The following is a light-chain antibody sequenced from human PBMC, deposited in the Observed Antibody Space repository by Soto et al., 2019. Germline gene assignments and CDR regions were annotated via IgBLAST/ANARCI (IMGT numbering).Light chain of an antibody. CDR1: SSNIGSYT. J-gene: IGLJ2*01. Sequence: SVLTQPPSAPGAPGQRVTISCSGSSSNIGSYTVNWYQQFPGTAPKLVIYSNNQRPSGVPDRFSGSKSGTSASLVISGLQSEDEADYFCAAWDDSLNGHVVFGGGTQLTVL. CDR3: AAWDDSLNGHVV. CDR2: SNN. V-gene: IGLV1-44*01.